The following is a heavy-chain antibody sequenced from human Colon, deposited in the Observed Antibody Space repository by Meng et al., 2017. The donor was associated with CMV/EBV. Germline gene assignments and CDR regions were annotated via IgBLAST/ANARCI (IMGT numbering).Heavy chain of an antibody. CDR1: RLSMSQFR. J-gene: IGHJ4*02. D-gene: IGHD3-16*01. CDR3: VRGQGIMYV. CDR2: IKQDGSDQ. V-gene: IGHV3-7*01. Sequence: GGSLRLSCVDFRLSMSQFRMSWARQAPGKGLEWVANIKQDGSDQNYVDSVKGRFTISRDNAKNSLYLQMNSLRVEDTAAYYCVRGQGIMYVWGQGTLVTVSS.